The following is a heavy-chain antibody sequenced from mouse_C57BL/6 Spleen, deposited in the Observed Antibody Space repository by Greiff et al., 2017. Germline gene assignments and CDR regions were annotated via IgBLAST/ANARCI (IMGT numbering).Heavy chain of an antibody. V-gene: IGHV1-72*01. D-gene: IGHD2-12*01. J-gene: IGHJ1*03. CDR3: TRDYSPGYFDV. CDR1: GYTFTSYW. Sequence: QVQLKQPGAELVKPGASVKLSCKASGYTFTSYWMHWVKQRPGRGLEWIGRIDPNSGGTKYNEKFKSKATLTVDKPSSTAYMQLSSLTSEDSAVSYCTRDYSPGYFDVWGTGTTVTVSS. CDR2: IDPNSGGT.